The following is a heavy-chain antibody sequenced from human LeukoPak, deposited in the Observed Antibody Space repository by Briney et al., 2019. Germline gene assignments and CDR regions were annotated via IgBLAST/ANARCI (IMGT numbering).Heavy chain of an antibody. CDR2: IWYDGSNK. J-gene: IGHJ4*02. CDR3: ARARGVSTGYQPIDY. V-gene: IGHV3-33*01. Sequence: PGGSLGLSCAASGFTFSTSGMHWVRQAPGKGLEWVAVIWYDGSNKHYAESVKGRFSISRDNSKSTLYLQMNSLRAEDTAVYYCARARGVSTGYQPIDYWGQGTLVTVSS. CDR1: GFTFSTSG. D-gene: IGHD3-22*01.